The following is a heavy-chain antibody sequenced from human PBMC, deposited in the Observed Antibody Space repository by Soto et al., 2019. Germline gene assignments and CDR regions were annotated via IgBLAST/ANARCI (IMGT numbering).Heavy chain of an antibody. CDR1: GFTFSSYA. CDR2: ISYDGSNK. J-gene: IGHJ4*02. V-gene: IGHV3-30-3*01. Sequence: GGSLRLSCAASGFTFSSYAMHWVRQAPGKGLEWVAVISYDGSNKYYADSVKGRFTISRDNSKNTLYLQMNSLRAEDTAVYYCVRDGVYDILTGYYLYYFDYWGQGTLVTVSS. D-gene: IGHD3-9*01. CDR3: VRDGVYDILTGYYLYYFDY.